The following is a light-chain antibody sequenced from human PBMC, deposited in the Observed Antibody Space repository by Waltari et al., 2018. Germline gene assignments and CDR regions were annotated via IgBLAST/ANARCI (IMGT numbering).Light chain of an antibody. Sequence: QSALTQPASVSGSPGQSLTLSCTGTSGDLGTYNYVSWYQQYTDRAPELLIYDVSHRPSRISNRFSGSKSGYTASLTISDLQAEDEADYFCSSYSTTNTLIFGGGTRLTV. CDR1: SGDLGTYNY. CDR2: DVS. CDR3: SSYSTTNTLI. J-gene: IGLJ2*01. V-gene: IGLV2-14*03.